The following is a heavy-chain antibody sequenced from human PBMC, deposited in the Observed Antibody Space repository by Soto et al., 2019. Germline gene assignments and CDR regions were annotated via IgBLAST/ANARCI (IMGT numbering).Heavy chain of an antibody. Sequence: GGSLRLSCAASGFTFSTYSMNWVRQAPGKGLEWVSYISYTSSTIYYADSVKGRFTISRDNAKNSLFLQMHGLRDEDTAVYYCARDNGLAGSFDPWGQGTLVTVSS. CDR2: ISYTSSTI. D-gene: IGHD2-21*01. V-gene: IGHV3-48*02. CDR1: GFTFSTYS. CDR3: ARDNGLAGSFDP. J-gene: IGHJ5*02.